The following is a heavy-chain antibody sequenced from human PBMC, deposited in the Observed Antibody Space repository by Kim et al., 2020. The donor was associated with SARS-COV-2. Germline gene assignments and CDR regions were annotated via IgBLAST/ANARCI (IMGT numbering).Heavy chain of an antibody. V-gene: IGHV3-30-3*01. Sequence: GGSLRLSCAASGFTFSSYAMHWVRQAPGKGLEWVAVISYDGSNKYYADSVKGRFTISRDNSKNTLYLQMNSLRAEDTAVYYCARVSAARPTYYYYYYMDVWGKGTTVTVSS. D-gene: IGHD6-6*01. CDR3: ARVSAARPTYYYYYYMDV. CDR2: ISYDGSNK. CDR1: GFTFSSYA. J-gene: IGHJ6*03.